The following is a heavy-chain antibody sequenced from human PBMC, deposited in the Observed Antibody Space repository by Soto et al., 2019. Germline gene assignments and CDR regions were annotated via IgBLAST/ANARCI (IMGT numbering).Heavy chain of an antibody. CDR3: TRVGCSGGSCYSDAFDI. D-gene: IGHD2-15*01. V-gene: IGHV1-3*01. CDR1: GYTFTSYA. CDR2: INAGNGNT. J-gene: IGHJ3*02. Sequence: ASVKVSCKASGYTFTSYAMHWVRQAPGQRLEWMGWINAGNGNTKYSQKFQGRVTITRDTSASTAYMELSSLRSEDTAVYYCTRVGCSGGSCYSDAFDIWGQGTMVTVSS.